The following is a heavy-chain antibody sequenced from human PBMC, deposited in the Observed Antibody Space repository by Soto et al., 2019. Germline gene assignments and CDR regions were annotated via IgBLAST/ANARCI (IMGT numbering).Heavy chain of an antibody. CDR2: MNPNSGNT. CDR1: GYTFTSYD. D-gene: IGHD6-6*01. J-gene: IGHJ6*03. CDR3: ARGGVHIAARDYYYYYYMVV. Sequence: GASVKVSCKASGYTFTSYDINWVRQATGQGLEWMGWMNPNSGNTGYAQKFQGRVTMTRNTSISTAYMELSSLRSEDTAVYYCARGGVHIAARDYYYYYYMVVWGKGTTVTVSS. V-gene: IGHV1-8*01.